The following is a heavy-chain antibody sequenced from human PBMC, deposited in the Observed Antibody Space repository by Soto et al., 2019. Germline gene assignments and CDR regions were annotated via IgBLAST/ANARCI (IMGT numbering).Heavy chain of an antibody. Sequence: QVQQVESGGGVVQPGRSLRLSCAASGFTFSSYAMHWVRQAPGKGLEWVAVISYDGSNKYYADSVKGRFTISRDNSKNILYLHTNSIRTADMAVYYCARGCCAGCCRFDYWGQGTLVTVST. D-gene: IGHD2-15*01. CDR3: ARGCCAGCCRFDY. CDR1: GFTFSSYA. CDR2: ISYDGSNK. V-gene: IGHV3-30-3*01. J-gene: IGHJ4*02.